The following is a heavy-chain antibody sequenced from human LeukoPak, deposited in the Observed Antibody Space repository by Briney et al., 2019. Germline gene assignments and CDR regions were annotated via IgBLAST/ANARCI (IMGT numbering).Heavy chain of an antibody. CDR3: ASPAQWLVPRDYHYGMDV. CDR2: ISSSGSTI. V-gene: IGHV3-11*01. D-gene: IGHD6-19*01. CDR1: GFTFSDYY. J-gene: IGHJ6*02. Sequence: GGSLRLSCAASGFTFSDYYMSWIRQAPGKGLEWVSYISSSGSTIYYADSVKGRFTISRDNAKNSLYLQMNSLRAEDTAVYYCASPAQWLVPRDYHYGMDVWGQGTTVTVSS.